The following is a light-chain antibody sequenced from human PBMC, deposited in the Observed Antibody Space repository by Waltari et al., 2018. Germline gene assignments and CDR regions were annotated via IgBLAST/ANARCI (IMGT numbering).Light chain of an antibody. CDR2: KVS. CDR3: MQGIHWPFT. V-gene: IGKV2-30*01. J-gene: IGKJ3*01. CDR1: QSLVYTDGNTY. Sequence: DVVMTQSPLSLPVTLGQPASISCRSGQSLVYTDGNTYLSWFQQRPGPSHRRVIYKVSNRDSGVPDLFSGSGSGTDVTLKISGGEAEDIGIYYCMQGIHWPFTFGPGTKVDIK.